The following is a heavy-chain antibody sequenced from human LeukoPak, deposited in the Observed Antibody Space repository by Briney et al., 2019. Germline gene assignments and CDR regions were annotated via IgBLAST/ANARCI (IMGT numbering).Heavy chain of an antibody. D-gene: IGHD2/OR15-2a*01. Sequence: SETLSLTCTVSGGSISSYYWSWIRQPPGKGLEWIGYIYYSGSTNYNPSLKSRVTISVDTSKNQFSLKLSSVTAADTAVYYCARLISPSYYFDYWGQGTLVTVSS. CDR2: IYYSGST. V-gene: IGHV4-59*08. J-gene: IGHJ4*02. CDR3: ARLISPSYYFDY. CDR1: GGSISSYY.